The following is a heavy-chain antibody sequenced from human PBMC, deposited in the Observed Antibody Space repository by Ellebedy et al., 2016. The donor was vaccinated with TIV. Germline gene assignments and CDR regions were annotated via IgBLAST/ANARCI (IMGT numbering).Heavy chain of an antibody. J-gene: IGHJ4*02. CDR3: ARDLTAMDTMTY. CDR2: ISPYDGNT. V-gene: IGHV1-18*01. Sequence: AASVKVSCKTSGYTFTTYAITWVRQAPGQGLEWMGRISPYDGNTNYAQELQGRVTMTTDASTNTAYMELSSLRSDDTAVYYCARDLTAMDTMTYWGQGTLVTVSS. CDR1: GYTFTTYA. D-gene: IGHD5-18*01.